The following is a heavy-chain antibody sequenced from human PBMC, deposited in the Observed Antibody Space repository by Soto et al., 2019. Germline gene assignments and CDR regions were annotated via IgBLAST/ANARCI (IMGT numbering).Heavy chain of an antibody. CDR3: VDSAGLQGYLNGGYFDF. V-gene: IGHV2-5*02. CDR2: IYWDDDK. CDR1: GFSLSTNGLG. Sequence: QITLEESGPPRVKPTQTLTLTCTFWGFSLSTNGLGVGWVHQPPGKALERLALIYWDDDKRYSPSLRIRLTITKDTSRNQVVLTVTNMDPVDTATDYCVDSAGLQGYLNGGYFDFWCEGALVTVSS. D-gene: IGHD2-21*01. J-gene: IGHJ4*02.